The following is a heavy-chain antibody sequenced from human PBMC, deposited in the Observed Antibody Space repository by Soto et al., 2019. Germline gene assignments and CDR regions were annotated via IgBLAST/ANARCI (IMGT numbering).Heavy chain of an antibody. CDR3: ARGVAVAGLDY. Sequence: ASVKVSFKASGYTFTSYAMHWVRQAPGQRLEWMGWINAGNGNTKYSQKFQGRVTITRDTSASTAYMELSSLRSEDTAVYYCARGVAVAGLDYWGQGTLVTVSS. V-gene: IGHV1-3*01. CDR2: INAGNGNT. J-gene: IGHJ4*02. D-gene: IGHD6-19*01. CDR1: GYTFTSYA.